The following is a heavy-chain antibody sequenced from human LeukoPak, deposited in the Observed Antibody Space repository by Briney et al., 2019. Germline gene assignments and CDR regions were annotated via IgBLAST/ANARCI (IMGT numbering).Heavy chain of an antibody. CDR2: VSYDGSKK. D-gene: IGHD1-14*01. CDR3: ASNRGSDY. J-gene: IGHJ4*02. CDR1: GFTFSNYA. V-gene: IGHV3-30*01. Sequence: PGGSLRLSCAASGFTFSNYAMHWVRQAPGKGLEWVAAVSYDGSKKYYADSVKGRFSISRDNSKNTLYLQVDSLRAEDTAVYYCASNRGSDYWGQGTLVTVSS.